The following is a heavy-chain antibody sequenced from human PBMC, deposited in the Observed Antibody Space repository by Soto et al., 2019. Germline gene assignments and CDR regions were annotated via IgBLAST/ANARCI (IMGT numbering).Heavy chain of an antibody. CDR2: SRNKANSYST. CDR1: GFTFSDHY. D-gene: IGHD1-26*01. V-gene: IGHV3-72*01. Sequence: PGGSLRLSCAASGFTFSDHYMDWVRQAPGKGLEWVGRSRNKANSYSTEYAASVKDRFTISRDESKNSLYLQMNSLKTEDTAVYYCARFSGSYTRGLDYWGQGTLVTVSS. CDR3: ARFSGSYTRGLDY. J-gene: IGHJ4*02.